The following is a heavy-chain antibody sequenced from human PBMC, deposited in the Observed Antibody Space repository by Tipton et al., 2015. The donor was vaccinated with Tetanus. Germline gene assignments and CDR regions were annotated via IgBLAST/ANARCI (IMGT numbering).Heavy chain of an antibody. CDR1: GGSFSGYY. CDR3: ASYYDSGSSFDP. J-gene: IGHJ5*02. V-gene: IGHV4-34*01. CDR2: INHSGST. Sequence: TLSLTCAVYGGSFSGYYWSWIRQPPGKGLEWIGEINHSGSTNYNPSLKSRVTISVDTSKNQFSLKLSSVTAADTAVYYCASYYDSGSSFDPWGQGTLVTVSS. D-gene: IGHD3-3*01.